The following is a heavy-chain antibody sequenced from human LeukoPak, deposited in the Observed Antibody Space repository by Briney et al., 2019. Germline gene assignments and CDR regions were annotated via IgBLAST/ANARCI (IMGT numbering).Heavy chain of an antibody. CDR2: IYYSGST. J-gene: IGHJ4*02. Sequence: SETLSLTCTVSGGSISSSSYYWGWIRQPPGKGLEWIGSIYYSGSTYYNPSLKSRVTISVDTSKNQFSLKLSSVTAADTAVYYCASGVVAKGVNWGQGTLVTVSS. CDR3: ASGVVAKGVN. V-gene: IGHV4-39*01. CDR1: GGSISSSSYY. D-gene: IGHD2-15*01.